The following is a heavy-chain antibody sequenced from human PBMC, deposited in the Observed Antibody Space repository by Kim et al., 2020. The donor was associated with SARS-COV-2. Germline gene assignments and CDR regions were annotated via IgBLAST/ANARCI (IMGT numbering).Heavy chain of an antibody. CDR2: ISYDGSNK. CDR3: ARDPGSAAMDV. J-gene: IGHJ6*02. V-gene: IGHV3-30-3*01. Sequence: GGSLRLSCAASGFTFSSYAMHWVRQAPGKGLEWVAVISYDGSNKYYADSVKGRFTISRDNSKNTLYLQMNSLRAEDTAVYYCARDPGSAAMDVGGQGTTAT. D-gene: IGHD6-13*01. CDR1: GFTFSSYA.